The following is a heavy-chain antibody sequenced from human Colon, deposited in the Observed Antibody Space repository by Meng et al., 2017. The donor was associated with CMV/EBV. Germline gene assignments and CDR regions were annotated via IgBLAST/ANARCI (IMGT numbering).Heavy chain of an antibody. J-gene: IGHJ6*02. CDR3: ARGPKYQLLFIYYYGMDV. CDR1: GYTFTTFD. Sequence: ASVKVSCKASGYTFTTFDINWVRQATGQGPEWMGWMNPNSGNTGYAQKFQGRVTMTRNTSISTAYMELSSLRSEDTAVYYCARGPKYQLLFIYYYGMDVWGQGTTVTVSS. CDR2: MNPNSGNT. D-gene: IGHD2-2*01. V-gene: IGHV1-8*01.